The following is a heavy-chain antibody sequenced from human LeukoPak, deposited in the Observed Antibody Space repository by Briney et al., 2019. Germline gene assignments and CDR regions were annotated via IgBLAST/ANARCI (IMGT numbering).Heavy chain of an antibody. V-gene: IGHV4-34*01. CDR2: INHSGST. D-gene: IGHD6-13*01. CDR3: AKDQQLGFDY. CDR1: GGSFSGYY. Sequence: SETLSLTCAVYGGSFSGYYWSWIRQPPGKGLEWIGEINHSGSTNYNPSLKSRVTISVDTSKNQFSLKLSSVTAADTAVYYCAKDQQLGFDYWGQGTLVTVSS. J-gene: IGHJ4*02.